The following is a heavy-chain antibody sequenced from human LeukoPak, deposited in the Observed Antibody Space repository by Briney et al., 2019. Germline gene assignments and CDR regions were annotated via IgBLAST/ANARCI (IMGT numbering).Heavy chain of an antibody. CDR2: LDPEDGET. CDR3: ATLYDILTGLDY. J-gene: IGHJ4*02. V-gene: IGHV1-24*01. Sequence: ASVKVSCKVSGYTLTELSMHWVRQAPGKGLEWMGGLDPEDGETIYAQKFQGRVTMTEDTSTDTAYMELSSLRSEDTAVYYCATLYDILTGLDYWGQGTLVTVSS. D-gene: IGHD3-9*01. CDR1: GYTLTELS.